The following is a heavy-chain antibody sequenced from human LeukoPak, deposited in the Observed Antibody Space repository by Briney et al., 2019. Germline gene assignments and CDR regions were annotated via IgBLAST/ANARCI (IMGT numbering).Heavy chain of an antibody. V-gene: IGHV3-21*01. D-gene: IGHD3-16*01. Sequence: GGSLRPSCAASGFTFSSYSMNWVRQAPGKGLEWVSSISSSSSYIYYADSVKGRFTISRDNAKNSLYLQTNSLRAEDTAVYYCARWGSWQVSDYWGQGTLVTVSS. J-gene: IGHJ4*02. CDR1: GFTFSSYS. CDR2: ISSSSSYI. CDR3: ARWGSWQVSDY.